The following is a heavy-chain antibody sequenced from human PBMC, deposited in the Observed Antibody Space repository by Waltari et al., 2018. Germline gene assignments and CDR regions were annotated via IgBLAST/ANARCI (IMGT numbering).Heavy chain of an antibody. CDR2: IIPIFGTA. Sequence: QVQLVQSGAEVKKPGSSVKVSCKASGGTFSSYAISWVRQAPGQGLEWMGGIIPIFGTANYAQKFHGRVTITADKSTSTAYMELSSLRSEDTAVYYCAREGGTMVRGVPQHFDYWGQGTLVTVSS. V-gene: IGHV1-69*14. CDR1: GGTFSSYA. CDR3: AREGGTMVRGVPQHFDY. D-gene: IGHD3-10*01. J-gene: IGHJ4*02.